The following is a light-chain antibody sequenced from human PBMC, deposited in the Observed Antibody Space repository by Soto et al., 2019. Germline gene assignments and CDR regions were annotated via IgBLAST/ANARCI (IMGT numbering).Light chain of an antibody. CDR1: QSIGNNQ. J-gene: IGKJ1*01. CDR3: QQYVNLPRA. CDR2: GAS. Sequence: VVLTQSPGTLSLSQGERATLSCRASQSIGNNQLAWYQQKPGQAPRLLIYGASSRATGIPDRFSGSGSGTDFTLTISRLEPEDFAVYYCQQYVNLPRAFGQGTKVEAK. V-gene: IGKV3-20*01.